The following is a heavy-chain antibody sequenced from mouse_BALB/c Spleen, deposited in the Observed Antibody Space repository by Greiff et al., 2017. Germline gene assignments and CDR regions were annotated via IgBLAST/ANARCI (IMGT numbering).Heavy chain of an antibody. V-gene: IGHV14-4*02. J-gene: IGHJ3*01. CDR3: NVRDYYGSSYRGIAY. D-gene: IGHD1-1*01. Sequence: VQLQQSGAELVRSGASVKLSCTASGFNIKDYYMHWVKQRPEQGLEWIGWIDPENGDTEYAPKFQGKATMTADTSSNTAYLQLSSLTSEDTAVYYCNVRDYYGSSYRGIAYWGQGTLVTVSA. CDR1: GFNIKDYY. CDR2: IDPENGDT.